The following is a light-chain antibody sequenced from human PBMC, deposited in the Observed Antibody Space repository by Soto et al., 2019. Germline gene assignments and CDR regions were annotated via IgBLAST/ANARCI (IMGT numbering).Light chain of an antibody. CDR3: QQYNDWPRT. CDR2: GAS. Sequence: MTQSPATLSVSPGATVTLSCRASQSVSSNLAWYQQKPGQAPRLLIYGASTRATGIPARLSGSGSGTEFTLTISSLQSEDFAVYYCQQYNDWPRTFGQGTKVDNK. CDR1: QSVSSN. J-gene: IGKJ1*01. V-gene: IGKV3-15*01.